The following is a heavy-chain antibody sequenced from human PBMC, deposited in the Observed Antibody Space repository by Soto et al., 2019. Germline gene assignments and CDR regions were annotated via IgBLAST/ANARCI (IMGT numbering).Heavy chain of an antibody. CDR3: ASLTSWSQEYYYGMDV. CDR2: IRSKGYGGTT. CDR1: GFTFGDFG. D-gene: IGHD2-2*01. Sequence: GGSLRLSCTGSGFTFGDFGMSWFRQAPGKGLEWLSFIRSKGYGGTTESAASVRGRFITSRDDSKSIAYLQMNSLKTEDTAVYYCASLTSWSQEYYYGMDVWGQGTTVTVSS. V-gene: IGHV3-49*03. J-gene: IGHJ6*02.